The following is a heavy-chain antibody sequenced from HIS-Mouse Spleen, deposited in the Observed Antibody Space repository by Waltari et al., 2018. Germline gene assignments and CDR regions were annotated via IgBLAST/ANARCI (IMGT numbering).Heavy chain of an antibody. CDR1: GGSISTSSSH. D-gene: IGHD6-13*01. CDR2: IYYSGST. V-gene: IGHV4-39*07. Sequence: QLQLQESGPGLVKPSETLSLTCTVSGGSISTSSSHWGWSRQPPGKGLEWIGSIYYSGSTYYNPSLKSRVTISVDTSKNQFSLKLSSVTAADTAVYYCAREIPYSSSWYDWYFDLWGRGTLVTVSS. CDR3: AREIPYSSSWYDWYFDL. J-gene: IGHJ2*01.